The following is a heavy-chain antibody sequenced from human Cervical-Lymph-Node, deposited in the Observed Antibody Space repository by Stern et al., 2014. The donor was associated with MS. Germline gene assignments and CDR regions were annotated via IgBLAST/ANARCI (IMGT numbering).Heavy chain of an antibody. J-gene: IGHJ6*02. Sequence: QVQLVQSGAEVKKPGASVKVSCKASGYSFTAYYMHWVRQAPGQGLEWMGGIDPNSGGTKSAQNFQGRVTMTRDTSISTFYMELSGLTSDDTAVFYCARERHSMDVWGQGTTVTVSS. CDR2: IDPNSGGT. CDR3: ARERHSMDV. V-gene: IGHV1-2*02. CDR1: GYSFTAYY.